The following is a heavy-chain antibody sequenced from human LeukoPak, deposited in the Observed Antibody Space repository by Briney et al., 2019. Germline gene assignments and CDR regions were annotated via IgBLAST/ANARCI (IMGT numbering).Heavy chain of an antibody. D-gene: IGHD2-15*01. CDR3: AGGRGYCSGGSCHNWFDP. Sequence: SETLSLTCTVSGGSISSYYWSWIRQPPGKGLEWIGYIYYSGSTNYNPSLKSRVTISVDTSKNQFSLKLSFVTAADTAVYYCAGGRGYCSGGSCHNWFDPWGQGTLVTVSS. J-gene: IGHJ5*02. CDR1: GGSISSYY. V-gene: IGHV4-59*08. CDR2: IYYSGST.